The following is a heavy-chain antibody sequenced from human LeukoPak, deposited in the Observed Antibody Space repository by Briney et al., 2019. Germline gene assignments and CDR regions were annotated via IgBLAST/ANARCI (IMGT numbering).Heavy chain of an antibody. Sequence: PSETLSLTCGVSGGSISNTNWWTWVRQPPGKGLEWIGEVNLQGSANYNPSLKSRVAISVDTSKKQFSLKLSSVTVADTAVYYCARGRLLMWFDPWGQGTLVTVSS. CDR3: ARGRLLMWFDP. CDR2: VNLQGSA. D-gene: IGHD3-16*01. CDR1: GGSISNTNW. V-gene: IGHV4-4*02. J-gene: IGHJ5*02.